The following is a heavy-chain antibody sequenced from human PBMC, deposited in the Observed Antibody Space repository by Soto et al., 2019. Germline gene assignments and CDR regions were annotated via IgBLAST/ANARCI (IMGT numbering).Heavy chain of an antibody. Sequence: EVQLVESGGGLVQPGGSLRLSCAASGFSFSTYWMSWVRQAPGKGLEWVANIKQDGSEKHYVDSVKGRFTISRDNAKNSLYLQMNSLKVEDTAVYYCARWGVLHYYFDYWGQGTLVTVSS. CDR2: IKQDGSEK. V-gene: IGHV3-7*03. J-gene: IGHJ4*02. CDR3: ARWGVLHYYFDY. CDR1: GFSFSTYW. D-gene: IGHD1-26*01.